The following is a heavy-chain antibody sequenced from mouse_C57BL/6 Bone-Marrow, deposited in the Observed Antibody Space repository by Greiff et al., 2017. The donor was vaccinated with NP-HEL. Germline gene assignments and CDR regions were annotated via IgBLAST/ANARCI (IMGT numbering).Heavy chain of an antibody. D-gene: IGHD1-1*01. J-gene: IGHJ3*01. CDR3: ASPNYDGSSYWFAY. CDR1: GYSITSGYY. CDR2: ISYDGSN. V-gene: IGHV3-6*01. Sequence: EVKLMESGPGLVKPSQSLSLTCSVTGYSITSGYYWNWIRQFPGNKLEWMGYISYDGSNNYNPSLKNRISITRDTSKNQFFLKLNSVTTEDTATDYCASPNYDGSSYWFAYWGQGTLVTVSA.